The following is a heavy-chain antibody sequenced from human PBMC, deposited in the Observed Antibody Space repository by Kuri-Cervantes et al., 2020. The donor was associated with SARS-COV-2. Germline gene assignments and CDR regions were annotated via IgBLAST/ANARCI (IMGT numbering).Heavy chain of an antibody. CDR3: ARDSGDDFWTGSLAGYFDY. D-gene: IGHD3/OR15-3a*01. J-gene: IGHJ4*02. CDR1: GYTFTSYD. V-gene: IGHV1-2*02. Sequence: ASVKVSCKASGYTFTSYDINWVRQAPGQGLEWMGWINPNSGGTNSAQKFQGRVTMTRDMSITTTYMELSRLRSDDTALYYCARDSGDDFWTGSLAGYFDYWGQGTLVTVSS. CDR2: INPNSGGT.